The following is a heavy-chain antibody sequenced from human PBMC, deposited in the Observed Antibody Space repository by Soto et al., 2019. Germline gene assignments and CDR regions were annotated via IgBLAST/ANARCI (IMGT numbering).Heavy chain of an antibody. CDR3: PGHLFGHGGGGTGLYYFDC. D-gene: IGHD1-1*01. CDR1: GGSISSSSYY. Sequence: SETLSLTCTVSGGSISSSSYYWGWIRQPPGKGLGWIGSIYYSGSTYYNPSLKSRVTISVDTSNNQFSLKLSSVTAADPAVYYCPGHLFGHGGGGTGLYYFDCSGRGT. CDR2: IYYSGST. J-gene: IGHJ4*02. V-gene: IGHV4-39*01.